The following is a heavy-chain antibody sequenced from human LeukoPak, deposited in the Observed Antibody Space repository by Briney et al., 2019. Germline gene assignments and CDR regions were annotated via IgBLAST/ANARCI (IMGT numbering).Heavy chain of an antibody. CDR3: ADDQAEGGFDY. J-gene: IGHJ4*02. CDR1: GFTFDDCA. CDR2: ISWNSGSI. Sequence: GRSLRLSCAASGFTFDDCAMHWVRQAPGKGLEWVSGISWNSGSIGYADSVKGRFTISRDNAKNSLYLQMNSLRAEDTALYYCADDQAEGGFDYWGQGTLVTVSS. V-gene: IGHV3-9*01. D-gene: IGHD3-16*01.